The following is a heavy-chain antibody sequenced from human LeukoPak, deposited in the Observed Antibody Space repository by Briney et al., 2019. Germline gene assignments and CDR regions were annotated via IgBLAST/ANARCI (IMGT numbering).Heavy chain of an antibody. CDR2: IIPILGIA. CDR3: ARDHEMGGMDV. V-gene: IGHV1-69*04. J-gene: IGHJ6*02. Sequence: GSSVKASCKPSQRPFSRYTTSWVRQAPRRGLEWLGRIIPILGIAIYAQKLQGRVTINADKSTSTAYMELSSLRSEYTAVYYCARDHEMGGMDVWGQGTTVTVSS. CDR1: QRPFSRYT. D-gene: IGHD5-24*01.